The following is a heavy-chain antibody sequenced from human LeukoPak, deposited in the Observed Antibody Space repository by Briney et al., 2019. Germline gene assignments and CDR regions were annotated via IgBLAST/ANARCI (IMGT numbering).Heavy chain of an antibody. V-gene: IGHV5-51*01. CDR1: GYSFTSYW. D-gene: IGHD3-22*01. Sequence: GESLKISCKGSGYSFTSYWIGWVRQMPGKGLEWMGIIYPGDSDTRYSPSFQGQVTISADKSISTAYLQWSSLRSEDTAVYYCARGYYDSSGDYYGMDVWGQGTTVTVSS. J-gene: IGHJ6*02. CDR2: IYPGDSDT. CDR3: ARGYYDSSGDYYGMDV.